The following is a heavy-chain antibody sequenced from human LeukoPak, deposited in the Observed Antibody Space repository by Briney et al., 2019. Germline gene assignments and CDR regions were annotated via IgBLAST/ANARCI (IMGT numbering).Heavy chain of an antibody. V-gene: IGHV4-39*01. CDR3: ARPSGGYYSSYAY. Sequence: SETRSLTCTVSGGSISSSAYYWGWIRQPPGKGLEWIGSIYDSGTAYYNPSLKSRVTMSVDTSKNQFSLKLSSVTAADTAVYYCARPSGGYYSSYAYWGQGTLVTVSS. CDR1: GGSISSSAYY. J-gene: IGHJ4*02. D-gene: IGHD3-22*01. CDR2: IYDSGTA.